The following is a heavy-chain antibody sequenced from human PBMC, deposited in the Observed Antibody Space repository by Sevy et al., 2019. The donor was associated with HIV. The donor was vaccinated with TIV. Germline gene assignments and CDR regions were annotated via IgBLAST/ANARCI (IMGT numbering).Heavy chain of an antibody. CDR3: ARGPEWELTSFLSH. CDR1: GFTFRTYA. CDR2: FSSNGDNA. D-gene: IGHD1-26*01. J-gene: IGHJ4*02. V-gene: IGHV3-30-3*01. Sequence: GGSLRLSCAASGFTFRTYAFHWFPQPQGRGLEWIGLFSSNGDNAFYANSVRGRFTISRDNSMNTLYLQMTSLTPDDTAVYYCARGPEWELTSFLSHWGQGTLVTVSS.